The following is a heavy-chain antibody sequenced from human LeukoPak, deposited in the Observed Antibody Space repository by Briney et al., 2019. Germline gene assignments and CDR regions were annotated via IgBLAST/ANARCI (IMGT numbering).Heavy chain of an antibody. J-gene: IGHJ4*02. CDR1: GFTFSDYY. Sequence: GGPLRLSCAASGFTFSDYYMSWIRQAPGKGLEWVSYISSSGSTIYYADSVKGRFTISRDNSKNTLYLQMNSLRAEDTAVYYCAKDKYSGWYGDYWGQGTLVTVSS. D-gene: IGHD6-19*01. CDR3: AKDKYSGWYGDY. V-gene: IGHV3-11*01. CDR2: ISSSGSTI.